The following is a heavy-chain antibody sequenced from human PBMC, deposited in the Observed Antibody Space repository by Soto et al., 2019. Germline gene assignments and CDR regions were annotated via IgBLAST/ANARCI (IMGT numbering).Heavy chain of an antibody. CDR1: GGSFSGYY. CDR2: INHSGST. V-gene: IGHV4-34*01. Sequence: SETLSLTCAVYGGSFSGYYWSWIRQPPGKGLEWIGEINHSGSTNYNPSLKSRVTISVDTSKNQFSLKLSSVTAADTAVYYCARSIAVPGRDFDYWGQGTLVTVSS. J-gene: IGHJ4*02. CDR3: ARSIAVPGRDFDY. D-gene: IGHD6-19*01.